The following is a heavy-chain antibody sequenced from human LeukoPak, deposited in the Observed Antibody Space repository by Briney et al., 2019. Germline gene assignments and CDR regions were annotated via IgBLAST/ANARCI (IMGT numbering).Heavy chain of an antibody. CDR1: GFTFSSYA. D-gene: IGHD3-22*01. Sequence: GSLRLSCAASGFTFSSYAMSWVRQAPGKGLEWVSAISGSGGSTYYADSVKGRFTISRDNSKNTLYLQMNSLRAEDTAVYYCAKDIKYYYDSSGYYYANDYWGQGTLVTVSS. CDR2: ISGSGGST. J-gene: IGHJ4*02. V-gene: IGHV3-23*01. CDR3: AKDIKYYYDSSGYYYANDY.